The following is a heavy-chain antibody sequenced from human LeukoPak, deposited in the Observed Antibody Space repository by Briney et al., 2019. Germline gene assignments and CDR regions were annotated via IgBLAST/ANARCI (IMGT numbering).Heavy chain of an antibody. CDR2: IRDSGANT. CDR1: GFTFSTYA. CDR3: AKSMTLQWRGFFDL. V-gene: IGHV3-23*01. J-gene: IGHJ2*01. D-gene: IGHD6-19*01. Sequence: PGGSLRLSCAASGFTFSTYAMSWVRQAPGKGLEWVSTIRDSGANTYYADSVRGRFTISRDNSKNTLYLQKNSLRADDTAIYYCAKSMTLQWRGFFDLWGRGTHVTVSS.